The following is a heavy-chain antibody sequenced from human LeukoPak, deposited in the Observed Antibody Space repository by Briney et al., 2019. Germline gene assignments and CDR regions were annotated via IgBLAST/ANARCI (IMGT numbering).Heavy chain of an antibody. CDR1: GFTFGDYA. CDR3: ARESTGGDAFDI. Sequence: GGSLRLSCTASGFTFGDYAMSWVRQAPGKGLEWVGFIRSKAYGGTTEYAASVKGRFTISRDNSKNTLYLQMNSLRAEDTAVYYCARESTGGDAFDIWGQGTMVTVSS. J-gene: IGHJ3*02. D-gene: IGHD4-17*01. CDR2: IRSKAYGGTT. V-gene: IGHV3-49*04.